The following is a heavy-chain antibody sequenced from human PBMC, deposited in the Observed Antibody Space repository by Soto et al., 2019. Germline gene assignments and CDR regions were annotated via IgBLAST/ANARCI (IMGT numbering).Heavy chain of an antibody. CDR1: GYTFTSYD. J-gene: IGHJ6*02. CDR2: MNPNSGNT. D-gene: IGHD1-1*01. Sequence: QVQLVQSGAEVKKPGASVKVSCKASGYTFTSYDINWVRQATGQGLEWMGWMNPNSGNTGYAQKFQGRVTMTRNTSISTAYMELSSLRSEDTAVYYGVRQTIPMGYYYGMDVWGQGTTVTVSS. V-gene: IGHV1-8*01. CDR3: VRQTIPMGYYYGMDV.